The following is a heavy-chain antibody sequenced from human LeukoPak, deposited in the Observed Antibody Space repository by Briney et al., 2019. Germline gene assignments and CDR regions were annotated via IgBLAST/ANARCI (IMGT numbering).Heavy chain of an antibody. D-gene: IGHD6-19*01. V-gene: IGHV4-39*01. CDR3: AITAETVAGNWFDP. Sequence: SETLSLTCTVSGGSISSSSYYWGRIRQPPGKGLEWIGSIYYSGSTYYNPSLKSRVTISVDTSKNQFSLKLSSVTAADTAVYYCAITAETVAGNWFDPWGQRTLVTVSS. CDR1: GGSISSSSYY. CDR2: IYYSGST. J-gene: IGHJ5*02.